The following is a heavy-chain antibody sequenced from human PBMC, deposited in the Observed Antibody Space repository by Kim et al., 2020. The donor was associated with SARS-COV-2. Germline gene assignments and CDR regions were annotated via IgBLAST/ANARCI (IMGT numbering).Heavy chain of an antibody. Sequence: GGSLRLSCAASGFTFSNYAMSWVRQAPGKGLEWVSAISGSGAGTKYADSVKGRFTISRDNSKNTLYLQMNSLRAEDTAVYYCAKDHYGGNPRNAFDIWGQGTRVTVSS. CDR1: GFTFSNYA. J-gene: IGHJ3*02. D-gene: IGHD4-17*01. V-gene: IGHV3-23*01. CDR2: ISGSGAGT. CDR3: AKDHYGGNPRNAFDI.